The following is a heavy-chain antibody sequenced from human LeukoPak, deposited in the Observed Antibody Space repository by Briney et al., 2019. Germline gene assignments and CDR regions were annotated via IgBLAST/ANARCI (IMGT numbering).Heavy chain of an antibody. V-gene: IGHV3-13*01. D-gene: IGHD6-19*01. CDR1: GFTFSRYD. CDR3: ARTKPWPNNDVFDM. Sequence: GGSLRLSCAASGFTFSRYDMHWVRQITGKGLEWLSNSGTVGGTYYPDSVKGRFTTSRENAKNSVYLQMDSLRVGDTAAYYCARTKPWPNNDVFDMWGQGTLVIVSS. CDR2: SGTVGGT. J-gene: IGHJ3*02.